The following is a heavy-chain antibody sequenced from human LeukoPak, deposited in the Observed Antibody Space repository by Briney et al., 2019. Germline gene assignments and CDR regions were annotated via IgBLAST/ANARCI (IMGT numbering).Heavy chain of an antibody. D-gene: IGHD6-19*01. V-gene: IGHV4-61*08. CDR1: GGSISSGGYY. CDR3: ARVPVAGTTYYFDY. CDR2: IYYSGST. J-gene: IGHJ4*02. Sequence: PSETLSLTCTVSGGSISSGGYYWSWIRQPPGKGLEWIGYIYYSGSTNYNPSLKSRVTISVDTSKNQFSLKLSSVTAADTAVYYCARVPVAGTTYYFDYWGQGTLVTVSS.